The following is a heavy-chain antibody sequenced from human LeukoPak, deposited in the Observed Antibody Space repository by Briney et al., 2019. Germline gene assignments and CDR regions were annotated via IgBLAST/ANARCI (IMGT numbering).Heavy chain of an antibody. CDR1: GGSISSSSYY. V-gene: IGHV4-39*01. CDR3: ARRAQYYYDSSGYYDAFDI. Sequence: SETLSLTCTVSGGSISSSSYYWGWIRQPPGKGLEWIGRIYYSGSTYYNPSLKSRVTISVDTSKNQFSLKLSSVTAADTAVYYCARRAQYYYDSSGYYDAFDIWGQGTMVTVSS. CDR2: IYYSGST. D-gene: IGHD3-22*01. J-gene: IGHJ3*02.